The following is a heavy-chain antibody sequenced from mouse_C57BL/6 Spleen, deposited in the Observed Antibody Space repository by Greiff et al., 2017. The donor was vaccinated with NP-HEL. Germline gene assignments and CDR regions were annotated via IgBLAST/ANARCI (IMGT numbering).Heavy chain of an antibody. Sequence: VQLQQPGAELVRPGSSVKLSCKASGYTFTSYWMDWVKQRPGQGLEWIGNIYPSDSETHYNQKFKDKATLTVDKSSSTAYMQLSSLTSEDSAVYYCAREGRGYWYFDVWGTGTTVTVSS. J-gene: IGHJ1*03. V-gene: IGHV1-61*01. CDR1: GYTFTSYW. CDR3: AREGRGYWYFDV. CDR2: IYPSDSET. D-gene: IGHD3-3*01.